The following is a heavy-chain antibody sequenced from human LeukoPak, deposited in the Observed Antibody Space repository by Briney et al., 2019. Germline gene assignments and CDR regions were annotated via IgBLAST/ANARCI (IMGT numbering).Heavy chain of an antibody. Sequence: PGGSLRLSCAASGFTFSSYAMHWVRQAPGKGLEWVAVISYDGSNKYYADSVKGRFTISRDNSKNTLYLQMNSLRAEDTAVYYCARDFGESVLDDYFDYWGQGTLVTVSS. CDR2: ISYDGSNK. CDR1: GFTFSSYA. CDR3: ARDFGESVLDDYFDY. V-gene: IGHV3-30*04. J-gene: IGHJ4*02. D-gene: IGHD3-10*01.